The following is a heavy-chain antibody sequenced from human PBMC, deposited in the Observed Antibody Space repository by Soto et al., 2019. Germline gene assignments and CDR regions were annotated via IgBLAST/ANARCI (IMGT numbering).Heavy chain of an antibody. D-gene: IGHD3-3*01. CDR1: GYTFTSYA. CDR2: INAGNGNT. V-gene: IGHV1-3*01. J-gene: IGHJ6*02. CDR3: AGARFLEWLFEPYGMDV. Sequence: ASVKLSCKASGYTFTSYAMHWVRQAPGQRLEWMGWINAGNGNTKYSQKFQGRVTITRDTSASTAYMELSSLRSEDTAVYYCAGARFLEWLFEPYGMDVWGQGTTVTVSS.